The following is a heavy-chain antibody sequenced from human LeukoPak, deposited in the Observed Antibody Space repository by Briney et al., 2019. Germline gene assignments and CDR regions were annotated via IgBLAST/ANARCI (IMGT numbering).Heavy chain of an antibody. V-gene: IGHV4-34*01. Sequence: SETLSLTCAVYGGSFSGYYWSWIRQPPGKGLEWIGEINHSGSTNYNPSLKSRVTISVGTSKNQFSLKLSSVTAADTAVYYCARVGSSWYGYFQHWGQGTLVTVSS. J-gene: IGHJ1*01. CDR3: ARVGSSWYGYFQH. CDR2: INHSGST. D-gene: IGHD6-13*01. CDR1: GGSFSGYY.